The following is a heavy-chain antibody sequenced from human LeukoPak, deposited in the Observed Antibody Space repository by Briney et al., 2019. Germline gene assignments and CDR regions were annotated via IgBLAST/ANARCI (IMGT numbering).Heavy chain of an antibody. CDR1: GGSISSHY. V-gene: IGHV4-59*11. CDR3: ARALSGYLVAFDY. CDR2: IYYSGST. J-gene: IGHJ4*02. Sequence: SETLSLTCTVSGGSISSHYWNWIRRPPGKGLEWIGHIYYSGSTTYNPSLKSRVTISVDTSMNQFSLKLSSVTAADTAVYYCARALSGYLVAFDYWGQGALVTVSS. D-gene: IGHD3-22*01.